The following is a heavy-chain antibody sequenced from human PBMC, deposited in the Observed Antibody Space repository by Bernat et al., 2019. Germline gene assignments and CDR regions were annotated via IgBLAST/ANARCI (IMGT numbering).Heavy chain of an antibody. J-gene: IGHJ5*02. Sequence: QVQLVQSGAEVKKPGASVKVSCKASGYTFTSYDINWVRQATGQGLEWMGWMNPNSGNTDYAQKFQGRVTMTRNTSISTAYLELSSLRSEDTAVYYCARDESSVVVPAARGWFDPWGQGTLVTVSS. V-gene: IGHV1-8*01. CDR3: ARDESSVVVPAARGWFDP. CDR1: GYTFTSYD. D-gene: IGHD2-2*01. CDR2: MNPNSGNT.